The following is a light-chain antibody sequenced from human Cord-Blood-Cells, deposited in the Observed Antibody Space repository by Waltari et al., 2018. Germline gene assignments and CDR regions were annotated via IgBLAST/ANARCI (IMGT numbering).Light chain of an antibody. Sequence: QSALTQPASVSGSPGQSITISCTGTSSDVGSYNLFPWYLQHPGKAPKLMIYEGSKRPSGVSNRFSGSKSGNTASLTISRLQAEDEADYYCCSYAGSSTWVFGGGTKLTVL. CDR2: EGS. CDR1: SSDVGSYNL. CDR3: CSYAGSSTWV. J-gene: IGLJ3*02. V-gene: IGLV2-23*01.